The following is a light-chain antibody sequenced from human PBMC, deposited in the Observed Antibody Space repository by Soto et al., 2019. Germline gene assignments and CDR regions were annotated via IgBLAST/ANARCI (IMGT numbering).Light chain of an antibody. CDR1: NIESKS. V-gene: IGLV3-21*02. Sequence: SYELTQPPSVSVAPGQTARITCGGNNIESKSVHWYQQRPGQAPVLVVHDDSDRPSGIPEGISGSNSGNTATLTISRVEAGDEAEYYCQVWDGLSDHVIFGGGTKLTVL. CDR2: DDS. J-gene: IGLJ2*01. CDR3: QVWDGLSDHVI.